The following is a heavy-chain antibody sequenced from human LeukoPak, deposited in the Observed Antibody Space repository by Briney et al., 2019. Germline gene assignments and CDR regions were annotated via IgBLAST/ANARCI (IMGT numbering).Heavy chain of an antibody. Sequence: GGSLRLSCAASGFTFSSYAMHWVRQAPGKGLEWVAVISYDGSNKYYADSVKGRFTISRDNSKNTLYLQMNSLRAEDTAVYYCARDQGEMATIQTGFDCWGQGTLVTVSS. CDR3: ARDQGEMATIQTGFDC. CDR2: ISYDGSNK. V-gene: IGHV3-30*01. CDR1: GFTFSSYA. J-gene: IGHJ4*02. D-gene: IGHD5-24*01.